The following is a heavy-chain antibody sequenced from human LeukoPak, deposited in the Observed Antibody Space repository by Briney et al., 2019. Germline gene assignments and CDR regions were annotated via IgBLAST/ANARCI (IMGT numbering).Heavy chain of an antibody. Sequence: ASVKVSCKASGYTFTSYDINWVRQATGQGLEWMGWMNPNSGSTGYAQKFQGRVTMTRNTSISTAYMELSSLRSEDTAVYYCARESDYGLHGAFDIWGQGTMVTVSS. CDR1: GYTFTSYD. J-gene: IGHJ3*02. D-gene: IGHD4/OR15-4a*01. CDR2: MNPNSGST. V-gene: IGHV1-8*01. CDR3: ARESDYGLHGAFDI.